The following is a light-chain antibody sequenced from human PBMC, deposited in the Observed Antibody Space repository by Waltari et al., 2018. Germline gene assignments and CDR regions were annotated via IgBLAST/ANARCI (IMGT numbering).Light chain of an antibody. CDR3: QQYNSYSPLT. V-gene: IGKV1-5*03. CDR1: QSISSW. Sequence: DLQMTQSPSTLSASGGDRVTITCRASQSISSWLAWYQQKPGKAPKLLIYKASSLESGVPSRFSGSGSGTEFTLTISSLQPDDFATYYCQQYNSYSPLTFGGGTKVEIK. J-gene: IGKJ4*01. CDR2: KAS.